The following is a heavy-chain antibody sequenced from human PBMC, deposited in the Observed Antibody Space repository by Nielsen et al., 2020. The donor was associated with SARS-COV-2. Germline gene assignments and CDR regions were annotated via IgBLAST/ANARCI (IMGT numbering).Heavy chain of an antibody. CDR1: GFTFSSYS. J-gene: IGHJ6*03. CDR2: ISSSSSTI. D-gene: IGHD5-18*01. V-gene: IGHV3-48*04. Sequence: GGSLRLSCAASGFTFSSYSMNWVRQAPGKGLEWVSYISSSSSTIYYADSVKGRFTISRDNAKNSLYLQMNSLRAEDTAVYYCARGQPDTAMVLAFIYYYYYMDVWGKGTTVTVSS. CDR3: ARGQPDTAMVLAFIYYYYYMDV.